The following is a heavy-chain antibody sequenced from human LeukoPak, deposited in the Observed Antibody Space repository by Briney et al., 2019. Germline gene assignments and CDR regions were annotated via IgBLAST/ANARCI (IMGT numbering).Heavy chain of an antibody. CDR1: GFNFGTFW. CDR2: INQDGSVR. Sequence: GGSLRLSCAASGFNFGTFWMSWVRQAPGRGLEWVAEINQDGSVRDYVSPVEGRFTISRDNANNFLYLQMNSLRADDAAVYYCARDQNFYDRTGEGYFQHWGQGTLVTVSS. D-gene: IGHD3-22*01. V-gene: IGHV3-7*01. CDR3: ARDQNFYDRTGEGYFQH. J-gene: IGHJ1*01.